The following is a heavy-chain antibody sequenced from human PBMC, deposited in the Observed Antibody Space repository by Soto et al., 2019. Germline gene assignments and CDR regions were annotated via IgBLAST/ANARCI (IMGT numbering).Heavy chain of an antibody. CDR1: GDSVSSTSAS. J-gene: IGHJ4*02. Sequence: QVQLQQSGRGLVKPSQTLSLTCAISGDSVSSTSASWNWIRQSPSRGLEWLGRTYYRSKWTNDYAVSVKSLITINPDTFKNQFSLQLSSVTPEDTAMYYCVRGYSSSFDYWGQGTLVTVSS. CDR3: VRGYSSSFDY. D-gene: IGHD6-6*01. CDR2: TYYRSKWTN. V-gene: IGHV6-1*01.